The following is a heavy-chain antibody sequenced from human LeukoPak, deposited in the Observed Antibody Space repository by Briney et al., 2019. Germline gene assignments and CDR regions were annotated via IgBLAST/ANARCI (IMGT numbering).Heavy chain of an antibody. Sequence: SETLSLTCTVSGGSITSYYWSWIRQSAGKGLEWIGRVYTSGSTKYNPSLKSRVTMSEDTSKNQFSLKLSSVTAADTAVYYCAGDRGDYAWFDPWGQGTLVTVFS. D-gene: IGHD4-17*01. CDR3: AGDRGDYAWFDP. CDR1: GGSITSYY. V-gene: IGHV4-4*07. J-gene: IGHJ5*02. CDR2: VYTSGST.